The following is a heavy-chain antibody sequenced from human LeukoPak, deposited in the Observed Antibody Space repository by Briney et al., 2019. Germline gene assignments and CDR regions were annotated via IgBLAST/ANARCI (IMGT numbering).Heavy chain of an antibody. J-gene: IGHJ4*02. V-gene: IGHV3-21*01. CDR1: GFTFSSYS. CDR2: INILSNYI. Sequence: GGSLRLSCAASGFTFSSYSMNWVRQAPGKGLEWVSSINILSNYIYYADSVKGRFTISRDNAKNSLYLQMNSLRAEDTAVYYCARSGAWDYWGQGTLVTVSS. D-gene: IGHD3-10*01. CDR3: ARSGAWDY.